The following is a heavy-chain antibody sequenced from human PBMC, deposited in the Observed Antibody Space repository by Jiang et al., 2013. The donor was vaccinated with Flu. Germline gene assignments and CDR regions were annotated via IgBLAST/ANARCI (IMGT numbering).Heavy chain of an antibody. CDR1: GGSISSYY. J-gene: IGHJ5*02. D-gene: IGHD2-15*01. Sequence: GSGLVKPSETLSLTCTVSGGSISSYYWSWIRQPPGKGLEWIGYIFYSGSTNYNPSLKSRVTISVDTSKNQFSLKLSSVTAADTAVYYCARRGESYSHNWFDPWGQGTLVTVSS. CDR2: IFYSGST. CDR3: ARRGESYSHNWFDP. V-gene: IGHV4-59*08.